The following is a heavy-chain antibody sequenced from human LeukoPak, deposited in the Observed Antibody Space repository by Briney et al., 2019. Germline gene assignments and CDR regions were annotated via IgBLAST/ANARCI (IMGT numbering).Heavy chain of an antibody. CDR1: GFTFSSYA. J-gene: IGHJ4*02. V-gene: IGHV3-23*01. Sequence: GGSQTLSCAPSGFTFSSYAMSWVRQAPGKGLEWVSAISGSGGSTYYADSVKGRFTISRDNSKNTLYLQMNSLRAEDTAVYYCAKGGTDYYDSSGYYLIDYWGQGTLVTVSS. D-gene: IGHD3-22*01. CDR2: ISGSGGST. CDR3: AKGGTDYYDSSGYYLIDY.